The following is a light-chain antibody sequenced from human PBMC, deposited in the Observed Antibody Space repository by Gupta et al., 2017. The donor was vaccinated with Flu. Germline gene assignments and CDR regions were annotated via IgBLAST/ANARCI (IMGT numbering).Light chain of an antibody. CDR3: CSYAGTYSFWV. CDR2: DVN. J-gene: IGLJ3*02. V-gene: IGLV2-11*01. Sequence: QSALTQPRSVSGSPGQSVTISCTGTSSDVGGHDYVSWYQRHPGKAPKLMIYDVNKRPSGVPDRFSGSKSGNTASLTISGLQAADEADYYCCSYAGTYSFWVFGGGTNLAVL. CDR1: SSDVGGHDY.